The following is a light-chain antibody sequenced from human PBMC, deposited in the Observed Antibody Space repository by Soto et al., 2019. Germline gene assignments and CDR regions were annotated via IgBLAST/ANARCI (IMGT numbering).Light chain of an antibody. CDR3: QQSYSTPRT. Sequence: DIQMTQSPSSLSASVGDRVTITCRASQSISSYLNWYQQKPGKDPNLLIYAASSLQSGVPSRFSGSGSGTDFTLTISSLQPEDFATYYCQQSYSTPRTFGQGTKVEI. CDR1: QSISSY. J-gene: IGKJ1*01. CDR2: AAS. V-gene: IGKV1-39*01.